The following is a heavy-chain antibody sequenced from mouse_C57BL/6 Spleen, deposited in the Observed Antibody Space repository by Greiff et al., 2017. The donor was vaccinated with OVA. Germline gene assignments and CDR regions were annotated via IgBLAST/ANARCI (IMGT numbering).Heavy chain of an antibody. J-gene: IGHJ2*01. CDR1: GFTFSDYY. Sequence: EVQLVESEGGLVQPGRSMKLSCTASGFTFSDYYMAWVRQVPEKGLEWVANINYDGSSTYYLDSLKSRFIISRDNAKNILYLQMSSLKSEDTATYYCAREGGTGTLDYWGQGTTLTVSS. V-gene: IGHV5-16*01. D-gene: IGHD4-1*01. CDR2: INYDGSST. CDR3: AREGGTGTLDY.